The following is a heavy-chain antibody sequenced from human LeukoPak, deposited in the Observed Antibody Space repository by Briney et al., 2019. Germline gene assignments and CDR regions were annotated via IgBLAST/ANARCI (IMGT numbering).Heavy chain of an antibody. V-gene: IGHV1-8*01. J-gene: IGHJ6*02. Sequence: ASVKVSCKASGYTFTGYDINWVRQATGQGLEWMGWMNPNSGNTGYAQKFQGRVTMTRNTSISTAYMELSSLRSEDTAVYYCARDTYYDSSGYYYYGMDVWGQGTTVTVSS. CDR1: GYTFTGYD. CDR2: MNPNSGNT. D-gene: IGHD3-22*01. CDR3: ARDTYYDSSGYYYYGMDV.